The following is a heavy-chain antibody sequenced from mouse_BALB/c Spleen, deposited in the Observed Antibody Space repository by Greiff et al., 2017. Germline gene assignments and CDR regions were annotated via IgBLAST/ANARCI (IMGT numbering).Heavy chain of an antibody. V-gene: IGHV1S137*01. CDR3: ARGDDYFPFAY. Sequence: VQLQQSGAELVRPGVSVKISCKGSGYTFTDYAMHWVKQSHAKSLEWIGVISTYYGDASYNQKFKGKATMTVDKSSSTAYMELARLTSEDSAIYYCARGDDYFPFAYWGQGTLVTVSA. CDR1: GYTFTDYA. J-gene: IGHJ3*01. D-gene: IGHD2-4*01. CDR2: ISTYYGDA.